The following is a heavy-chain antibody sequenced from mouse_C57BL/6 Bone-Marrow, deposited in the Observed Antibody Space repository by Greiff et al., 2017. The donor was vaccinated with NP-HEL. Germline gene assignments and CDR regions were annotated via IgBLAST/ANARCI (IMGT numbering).Heavy chain of an antibody. CDR1: GYTFTSYW. CDR3: AREIASAMDY. Sequence: QVQLQQPGAELVMPGASVKLSCKASGYTFTSYWMHWVKQRPGQGLEWIGEIDPSDSYTNYNQKFKGKSTLTVDKSSSTAYMQLSSLTSEDSAVYYCAREIASAMDYWGQGTSVTVSS. J-gene: IGHJ4*01. CDR2: IDPSDSYT. V-gene: IGHV1-69*01. D-gene: IGHD1-1*01.